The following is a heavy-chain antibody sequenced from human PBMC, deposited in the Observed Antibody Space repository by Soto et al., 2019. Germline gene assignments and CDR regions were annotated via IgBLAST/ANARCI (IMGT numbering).Heavy chain of an antibody. D-gene: IGHD2-15*01. Sequence: QLQLVQSGAEVKKPGASVKVSCKASGFTFTIYGITWVRQAPGQGLEWMGWISANNVNTHYAQKFQGTVTMXXDXSXTTAYMELRSLRSDDTAVYYCARRVAVAPVYDAYDIWGQGTMVTVSS. J-gene: IGHJ3*02. CDR1: GFTFTIYG. CDR2: ISANNVNT. V-gene: IGHV1-18*01. CDR3: ARRVAVAPVYDAYDI.